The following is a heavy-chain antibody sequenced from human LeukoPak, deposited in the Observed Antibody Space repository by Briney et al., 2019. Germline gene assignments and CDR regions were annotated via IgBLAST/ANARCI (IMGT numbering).Heavy chain of an antibody. CDR1: GFTFSTYW. V-gene: IGHV3-7*01. CDR2: IKQDGSDK. J-gene: IGHJ4*02. CDR3: ARVRCSSNSCFPDY. D-gene: IGHD2-2*01. Sequence: GGSLRLSCAASGFTFSTYWMSWVPQAPGKGLEWGANIKQDGSDKYYVDSVKGRFTISRDNAKNSLFLQMNSLRAEDTAVYYCARVRCSSNSCFPDYWGQGTLVTVSS.